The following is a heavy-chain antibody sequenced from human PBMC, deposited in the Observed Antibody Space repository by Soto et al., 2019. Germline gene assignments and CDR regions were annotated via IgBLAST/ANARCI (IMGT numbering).Heavy chain of an antibody. CDR2: VSSKAVGGTA. Sequence: EVQLVESGGGLVKPGGSLRLSCAASGFMLSDAWINWVRQAPGKGLEWVGRVSSKAVGGTADYAAPVKGRFTISRDDSKNTLYLQMDSLKAEDTAVYYCGNLLGGVWGQGATVIFSS. CDR3: GNLLGGV. CDR1: GFMLSDAW. D-gene: IGHD3-3*01. V-gene: IGHV3-15*07. J-gene: IGHJ6*02.